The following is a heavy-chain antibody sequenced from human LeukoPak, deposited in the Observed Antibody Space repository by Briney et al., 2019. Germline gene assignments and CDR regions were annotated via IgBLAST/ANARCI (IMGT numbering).Heavy chain of an antibody. CDR1: GFTFGSYW. D-gene: IGHD1-26*01. CDR2: IKQDGSEK. J-gene: IGHJ4*02. CDR3: ARDKWELHY. Sequence: PGGSLRLSXAASGFTFGSYWMSWVRQAPGKGLEWVANIKQDGSEKYYVDSVKGRFTISRDNAKNSLYLQMNSLRAEDTAVYYCARDKWELHYWGQGTLVTVSS. V-gene: IGHV3-7*01.